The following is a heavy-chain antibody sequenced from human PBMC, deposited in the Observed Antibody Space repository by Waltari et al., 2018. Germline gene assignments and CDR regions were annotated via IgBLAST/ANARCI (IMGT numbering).Heavy chain of an antibody. V-gene: IGHV4-34*01. CDR1: GGSFSGSY. D-gene: IGHD6-19*01. CDR2: INHSGST. J-gene: IGHJ3*02. Sequence: QVQLQQWGAGLLKPSETLSLTCAVSGGSFSGSYWSWIRQPPGKGLEWIGEINHSGSTNYNPSLKSRVTISVDTSKNQFSLKLSSVTAADTAVYYCARGGPQWLANLEAVDIWGQGTMVTVSS. CDR3: ARGGPQWLANLEAVDI.